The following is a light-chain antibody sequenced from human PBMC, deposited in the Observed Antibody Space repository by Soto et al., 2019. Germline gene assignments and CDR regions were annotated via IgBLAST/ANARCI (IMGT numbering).Light chain of an antibody. Sequence: DVQMTQSPSSLSASVGDRVTITCRSSQAIEQSVAWYQQKPGQVPKLLIYAASTLHSGVPSRFSGSGSGTHFTLTITGLQPEDVATYFCQEHNGDLSVAFGPGTTVDV. J-gene: IGKJ3*01. CDR1: QAIEQS. V-gene: IGKV1-27*01. CDR2: AAS. CDR3: QEHNGDLSVA.